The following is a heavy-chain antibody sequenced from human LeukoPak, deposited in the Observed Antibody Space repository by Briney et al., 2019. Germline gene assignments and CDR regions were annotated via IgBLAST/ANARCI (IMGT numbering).Heavy chain of an antibody. V-gene: IGHV3-23*01. J-gene: IGHJ4*02. Sequence: PGGSLRLSCAASGFTLSSYAMRWVRQAPGKGLEWVSAISSSGGSTYYADSVRGRFIISRDSSKNTLYLQMNSLRAEDTAVYYCANGYNYGLDYWGQGTLVTVSS. CDR3: ANGYNYGLDY. CDR1: GFTLSSYA. CDR2: ISSSGGST. D-gene: IGHD5-18*01.